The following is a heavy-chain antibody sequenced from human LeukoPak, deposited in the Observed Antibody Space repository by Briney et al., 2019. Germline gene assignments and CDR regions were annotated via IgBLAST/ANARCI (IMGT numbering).Heavy chain of an antibody. V-gene: IGHV3-7*01. Sequence: GGSLRLSCAASAFSFSGHWMSWVRLAPGKGLEWVASINPDGSQRHDVDSVKGRFTISRDNAKNSLFLQMNNLRAEDTAVYYCARDRRDTVSPFDYWGQGTLVTVSS. CDR2: INPDGSQR. CDR3: ARDRRDTVSPFDY. D-gene: IGHD5-18*01. CDR1: AFSFSGHW. J-gene: IGHJ4*02.